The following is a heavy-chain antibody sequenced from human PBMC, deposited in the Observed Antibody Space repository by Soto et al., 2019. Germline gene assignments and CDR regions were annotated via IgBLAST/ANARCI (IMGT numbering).Heavy chain of an antibody. CDR2: ISYDGSNK. CDR1: GFTFSSYA. Sequence: QVQLVESGGGVVQPGRSLRLSCAASGFTFSSYAMHWVRQAPGKGLEWVAVISYDGSNKYYADSVKGRFTISRDNSKNTLYLQMNSLRAEDTAVYYWARDYTAMVFDYWGQGTLVTVSS. CDR3: ARDYTAMVFDY. J-gene: IGHJ4*02. V-gene: IGHV3-30-3*01. D-gene: IGHD5-18*01.